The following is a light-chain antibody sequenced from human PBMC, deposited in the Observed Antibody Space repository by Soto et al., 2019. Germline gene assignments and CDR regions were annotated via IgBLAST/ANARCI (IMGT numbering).Light chain of an antibody. J-gene: IGKJ1*01. Sequence: DIQMTQSPSTLSASVGDRVTISCRASQSINIWLAWYQQKPGRAPKLLIYKASTLESGVPLRFSGSGSGTEFTLTISSMQPDDFATDYCQQYNDYWTFGQGTKVDI. CDR1: QSINIW. CDR2: KAS. CDR3: QQYNDYWT. V-gene: IGKV1-5*03.